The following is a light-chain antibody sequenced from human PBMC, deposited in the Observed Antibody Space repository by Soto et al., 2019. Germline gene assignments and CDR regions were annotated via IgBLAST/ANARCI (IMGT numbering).Light chain of an antibody. CDR2: DVS. V-gene: IGLV2-14*01. Sequence: QSVLNQPASVSGSPGQSITISCTGTSSEVGGYNYVSWNQKHPGKAPKLMIYDVSNRPSGVSNRFSGSESGNTASLTISGLQAEDEADYYCCSYTSSSTLVFGSGTKVTVL. CDR1: SSEVGGYNY. CDR3: CSYTSSSTLV. J-gene: IGLJ1*01.